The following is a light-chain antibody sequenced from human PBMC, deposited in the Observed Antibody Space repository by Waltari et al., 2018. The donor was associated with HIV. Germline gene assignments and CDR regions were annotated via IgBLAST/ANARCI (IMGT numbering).Light chain of an antibody. V-gene: IGLV1-44*01. CDR1: SSNIGSHT. CDR2: NNS. J-gene: IGLJ2*01. Sequence: QSVLTQPPSASETPGQRVTVSCSGSSSNIGSHTVNWYQQVPGAAPKLLISNNSQRPSGVPDRLSGSKSGTSASLAISGLQSEDDGHYYCAAWDDSLNGVVFGGGTKVTVL. CDR3: AAWDDSLNGVV.